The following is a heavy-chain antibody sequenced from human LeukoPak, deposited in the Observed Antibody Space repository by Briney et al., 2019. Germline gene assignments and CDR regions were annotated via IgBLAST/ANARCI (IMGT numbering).Heavy chain of an antibody. Sequence: PGGSLRLSCAASGFTFSSYAMSWVRQAPGKGLEWVSAISGSGGSTYYADSVKDRFTISRDNSKNTLYLQMNSLRAEDTAVYYCAKDRIRYYYGSGSYYIYAGFDYWGQGTLVTVSS. J-gene: IGHJ4*02. CDR3: AKDRIRYYYGSGSYYIYAGFDY. CDR1: GFTFSSYA. V-gene: IGHV3-23*01. D-gene: IGHD3-10*01. CDR2: ISGSGGST.